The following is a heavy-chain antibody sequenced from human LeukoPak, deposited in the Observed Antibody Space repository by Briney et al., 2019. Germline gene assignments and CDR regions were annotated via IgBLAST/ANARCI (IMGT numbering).Heavy chain of an antibody. D-gene: IGHD6-6*01. CDR1: RFTFSNSW. V-gene: IGHV3-7*01. CDR2: INQDGSEK. Sequence: GGSLRLSCAASRFTFSNSWRSWVRQAPGKGLEWVANINQDGSEKYNVDSVKGRYTNSRDNAKNSVYLQMNSLRADDTAVYYCARGGRLFDYWGQGTLVTVSS. J-gene: IGHJ4*02. CDR3: ARGGRLFDY.